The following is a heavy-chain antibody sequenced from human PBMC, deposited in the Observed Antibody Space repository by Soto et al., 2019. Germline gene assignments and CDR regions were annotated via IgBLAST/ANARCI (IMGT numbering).Heavy chain of an antibody. CDR1: GFTFGSFA. D-gene: IGHD3-22*01. CDR2: ISYDGSNK. Sequence: GGSLRLSCATSGFTFGSFAMHWVRQAPGKGLEWVAVISYDGSNKYYADSVKGRFTISRDNFKNTLYLQMNSLRAEDTAVYYCARDPDSSGYYVFDYWGQGTLVTVYS. J-gene: IGHJ4*02. CDR3: ARDPDSSGYYVFDY. V-gene: IGHV3-30-3*01.